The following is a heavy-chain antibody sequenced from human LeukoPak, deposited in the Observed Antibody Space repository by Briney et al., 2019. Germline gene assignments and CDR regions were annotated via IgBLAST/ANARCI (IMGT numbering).Heavy chain of an antibody. V-gene: IGHV3-30-3*01. D-gene: IGHD1-14*01. J-gene: IGHJ3*02. CDR3: ARVPPRRFAFDI. Sequence: GGSLRLSCAASGFTFSSYAMHWVRQAPGKGLEWVAVISYDGSNKYYADSVKGRFTISRDNSKNTLYLQMNSLRAEDTAVYYCARVPPRRFAFDIWGQGTMVTVSS. CDR2: ISYDGSNK. CDR1: GFTFSSYA.